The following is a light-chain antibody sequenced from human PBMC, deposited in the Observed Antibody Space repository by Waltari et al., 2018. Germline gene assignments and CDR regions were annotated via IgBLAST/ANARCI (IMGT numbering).Light chain of an antibody. CDR3: CSYTAGSTWV. CDR1: SRDVGGYTP. V-gene: IGLV2-23*01. CDR2: EGS. J-gene: IGLJ3*02. Sequence: QPALTHPASVSGTPGQSITISCTGTSRDVGGYTPVSWYPQHPGNATKLMIYEGSKRPSGVSNRFSGSKSGNTASLTISGLQAEDEADYYCCSYTAGSTWVFGGGTKLTVL.